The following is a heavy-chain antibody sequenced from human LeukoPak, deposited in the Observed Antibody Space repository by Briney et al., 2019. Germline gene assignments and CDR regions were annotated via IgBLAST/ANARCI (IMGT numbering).Heavy chain of an antibody. J-gene: IGHJ6*03. Sequence: GGSLRLSCAASGFTFSSYAMSWVRQAPGKGLEWVSAISGSGGSTYYADSVKGRFTISRDNSKNTLYLQMNSLRAEDTAVYYCAKDGGSRPAAQFTYYMDVWGKGTTVTVSS. CDR1: GFTFSSYA. V-gene: IGHV3-23*01. D-gene: IGHD3-3*01. CDR3: AKDGGSRPAAQFTYYMDV. CDR2: ISGSGGST.